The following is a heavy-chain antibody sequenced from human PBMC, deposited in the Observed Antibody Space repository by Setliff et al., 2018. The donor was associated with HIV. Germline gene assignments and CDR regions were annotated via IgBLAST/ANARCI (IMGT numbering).Heavy chain of an antibody. J-gene: IGHJ4*02. CDR3: ASSGGYPDYFDY. CDR2: INPDSDAT. D-gene: IGHD1-26*01. V-gene: IGHV1-2*02. CDR1: GYTFTGYY. Sequence: GASVKVSCKASGYTFTGYYMHWVRQAPGQGLEWMGWINPDSDATNYAQKFQGRVTMTTDTSISTAYMVLSRLRSDDAAMYYCASSGGYPDYFDYWGQGTLVTVS.